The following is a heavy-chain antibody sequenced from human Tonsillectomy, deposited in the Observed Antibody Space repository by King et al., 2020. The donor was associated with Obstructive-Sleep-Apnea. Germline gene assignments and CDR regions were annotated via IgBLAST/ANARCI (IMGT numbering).Heavy chain of an antibody. V-gene: IGHV4-31*03. D-gene: IGHD4-17*01. J-gene: IGHJ4*02. Sequence: QLQESGPGLVKPSQTLSLTCTVSGGSISSGGYYWSWIRQHPGKGLGWIGYIYYSGRTYLHPAIKSRVTISVATSKNQFSLKLSSVTAADTAVYSCARAYKDYGEVYWGQGTLVTVSS. CDR2: IYYSGRT. CDR3: ARAYKDYGEVY. CDR1: GGSISSGGYY.